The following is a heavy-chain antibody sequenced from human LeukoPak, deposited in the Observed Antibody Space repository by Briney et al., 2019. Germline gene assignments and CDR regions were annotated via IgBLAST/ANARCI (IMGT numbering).Heavy chain of an antibody. Sequence: GGSLRLSCAASGFTFDDYAMHWVRQAPGKGLEWVSGISWNSGSIGYADSVKGRFTISRDNAKNSLYLQMNSLRAEDTAFYYCAKDRGVNYYYYYFDYWGQGSLVTVSS. CDR2: ISWNSGSI. J-gene: IGHJ4*02. CDR3: AKDRGVNYYYYYFDY. V-gene: IGHV3-9*01. D-gene: IGHD3-10*01. CDR1: GFTFDDYA.